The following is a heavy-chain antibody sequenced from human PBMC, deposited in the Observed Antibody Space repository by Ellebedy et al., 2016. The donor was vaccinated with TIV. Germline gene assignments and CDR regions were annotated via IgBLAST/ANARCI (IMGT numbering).Heavy chain of an antibody. CDR3: ASDTSDYSSGWFDY. J-gene: IGHJ4*02. V-gene: IGHV3-21*01. Sequence: GESLKISCAASGFTFSSYSMDWVRQAPGKGLEWVSSISSSGRYIYYVDSVKGRFTISRDNAKNSLYLQMNSLRAEDTAVYYCASDTSDYSSGWFDYWGQGTLVTVSS. CDR2: ISSSGRYI. D-gene: IGHD6-19*01. CDR1: GFTFSSYS.